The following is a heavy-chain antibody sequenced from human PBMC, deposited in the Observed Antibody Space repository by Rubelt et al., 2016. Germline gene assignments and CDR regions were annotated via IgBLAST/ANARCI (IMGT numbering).Heavy chain of an antibody. D-gene: IGHD6-13*01. Sequence: QAPGKGLEWMGGFDPEDGETIYAQKFQGRVTMTEDTSTDTAYMELSSLRSEDTAVYYCATTGRSWDWRQGTLVTVSS. CDR3: ATTGRSWD. J-gene: IGHJ4*02. CDR2: FDPEDGET. V-gene: IGHV1-24*01.